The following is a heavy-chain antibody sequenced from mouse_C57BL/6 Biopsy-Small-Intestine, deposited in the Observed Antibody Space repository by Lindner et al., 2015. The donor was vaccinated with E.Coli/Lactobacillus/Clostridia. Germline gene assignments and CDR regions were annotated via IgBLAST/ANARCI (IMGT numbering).Heavy chain of an antibody. CDR2: INPSSGYT. D-gene: IGHD1-1*01. J-gene: IGHJ1*03. Sequence: VQLQESGAELARPGASVKMSCKAPGYTFTSYTMHWVKQRPGQGLEWIGYINPSSGYTKYNQKFKDKATLTADKSSSTAYMQLSSLTSEDSAVYYCARTTTVEGYWYFDVWGTGTTVTVSS. CDR1: GYTFTSYT. CDR3: ARTTTVEGYWYFDV. V-gene: IGHV1-4*01.